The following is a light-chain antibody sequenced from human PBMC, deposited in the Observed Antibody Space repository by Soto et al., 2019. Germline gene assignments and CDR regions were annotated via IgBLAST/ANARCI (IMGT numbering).Light chain of an antibody. CDR2: GVS. J-gene: IGKJ1*01. Sequence: EIVLTQSPGTLSLSPGESATLSCRASQSVRSNFLAWYQQKPGQAPRLLVYGVSNRATGIPDRFSGSASGTDFTLTISRLEPEDFAVYYCQQYGSSSWTFGQGTKVDIK. CDR1: QSVRSNF. V-gene: IGKV3-20*01. CDR3: QQYGSSSWT.